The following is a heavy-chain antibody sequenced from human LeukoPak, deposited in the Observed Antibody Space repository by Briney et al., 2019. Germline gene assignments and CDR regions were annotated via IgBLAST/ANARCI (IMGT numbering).Heavy chain of an antibody. D-gene: IGHD3-3*01. J-gene: IGHJ3*02. CDR2: ISSSGSTI. CDR3: AREGTGGVLRFLEWLPDAFDI. V-gene: IGHV3-11*04. CDR1: GFTFSDYY. Sequence: GGSLRLSCAASGFTFSDYYMSWIRQAPGKGLEWVSYISSSGSTIYYADSVKGRFTISRDNAKNSLYLQMNSLRAGDTAVYYCAREGTGGVLRFLEWLPDAFDIWGQGSMVTVSS.